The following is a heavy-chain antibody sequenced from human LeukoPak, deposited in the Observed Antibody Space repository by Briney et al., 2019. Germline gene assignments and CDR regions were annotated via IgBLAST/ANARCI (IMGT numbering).Heavy chain of an antibody. J-gene: IGHJ4*02. Sequence: ASVKVSFKASGYTFTGYNMNWVRQAPGQGLEWMGWINPNSGGTKYAQKFQGRVTMTRDTSISTAYMELSRLRSDDTAVYYCARTAPYTPMVTNLDCWGQGTLVTVSS. CDR3: ARTAPYTPMVTNLDC. D-gene: IGHD5-18*01. CDR2: INPNSGGT. V-gene: IGHV1-2*02. CDR1: GYTFTGYN.